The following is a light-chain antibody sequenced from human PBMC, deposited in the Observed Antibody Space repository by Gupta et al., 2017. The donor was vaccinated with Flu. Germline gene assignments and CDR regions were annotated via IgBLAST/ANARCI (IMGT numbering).Light chain of an antibody. CDR3: QQRSNCGT. CDR2: DAS. CDR1: QSVSSY. Sequence: EIVLTQSPATLSLSPGERATLSCRASQSVSSYLAWYQQKPGQAPRLLIYDASNRATGIPARFSGSGSGTDFTLTSSRREPEDFAVYYWQQRSNCGTFGQGTKMEIK. J-gene: IGKJ2*02. V-gene: IGKV3-11*01.